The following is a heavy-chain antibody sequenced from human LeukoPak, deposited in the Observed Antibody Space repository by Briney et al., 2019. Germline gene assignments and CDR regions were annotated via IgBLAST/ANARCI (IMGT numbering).Heavy chain of an antibody. CDR2: IYYSGSI. CDR3: ARSYSSGYDY. CDR1: GGSFSGYY. D-gene: IGHD6-19*01. V-gene: IGHV4-59*01. Sequence: PSETLSLTCAVYGGSFSGYYWSWIRHPPGKGLEWIGYIYYSGSINYNPSLKSRVTISVDTSKNQFSLKLSSVTAADTAVYYCARSYSSGYDYWGQGTLVTVSS. J-gene: IGHJ4*02.